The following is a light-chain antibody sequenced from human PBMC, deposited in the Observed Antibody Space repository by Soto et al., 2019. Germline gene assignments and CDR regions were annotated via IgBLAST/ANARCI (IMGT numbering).Light chain of an antibody. Sequence: QSALAQPRAGSESPGQKVTISCYGSNSNIGNTYVSWYQQLPGTAPKLLIYENNKRPSGIPDRFSGSKSGTSATLGITGLQTGDEADYYCGEWDSGLSCYVFGTGTEVTGL. CDR3: GEWDSGLSCYV. J-gene: IGLJ1*01. CDR2: ENN. CDR1: NSNIGNTY. V-gene: IGLV1-51*02.